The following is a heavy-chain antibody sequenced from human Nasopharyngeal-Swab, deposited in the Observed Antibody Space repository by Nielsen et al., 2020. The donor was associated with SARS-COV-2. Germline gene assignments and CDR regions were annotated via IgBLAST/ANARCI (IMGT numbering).Heavy chain of an antibody. CDR3: ARDVEEGLVVPSLSFAH. CDR1: CYSFRRSG. D-gene: IGHD6-6*01. J-gene: IGHJ4*02. CDR2: TCMKKGYT. V-gene: IGHV1-18*04. Sequence: VTVASPACCYSFRRSGTNWRRHVPEQGLGWMGWTCMKKGYTNYAEKFQGRVSMTTDTSTTTAFMELTSLRSDDTVVYYCARDVEEGLVVPSLSFAHWGQGTLVTVSS.